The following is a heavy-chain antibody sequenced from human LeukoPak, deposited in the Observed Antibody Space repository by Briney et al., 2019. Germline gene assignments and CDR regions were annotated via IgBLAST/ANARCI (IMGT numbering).Heavy chain of an antibody. V-gene: IGHV1-69*13. Sequence: EASVKVSCKASGGTFSSYAISWVRQAPGQGLEWMGGIIPIFGTGNYAQKFQGRVTITADESTNTAYMELSSLKSEDTAVYYCARDLKRGYSSGRYSWGTGSSNDYWGQGTLVTVSS. CDR1: GGTFSSYA. CDR3: ARDLKRGYSSGRYSWGTGSSNDY. D-gene: IGHD6-19*01. J-gene: IGHJ4*02. CDR2: IIPIFGTG.